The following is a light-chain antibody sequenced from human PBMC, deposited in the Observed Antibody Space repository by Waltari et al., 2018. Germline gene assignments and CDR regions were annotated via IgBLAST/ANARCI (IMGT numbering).Light chain of an antibody. V-gene: IGKV4-1*01. CDR1: QNLLYSSDNKNY. Sequence: DIVMTQSPDSLGVSLGERATINCKSSQNLLYSSDNKNYLAWYQQKPGQPPKLLISWASTRESGVPDRFSGSGSGTDFTLTISSLQAEDVAVYYCQQYYSTMYTFGQGTKLEIE. J-gene: IGKJ2*01. CDR2: WAS. CDR3: QQYYSTMYT.